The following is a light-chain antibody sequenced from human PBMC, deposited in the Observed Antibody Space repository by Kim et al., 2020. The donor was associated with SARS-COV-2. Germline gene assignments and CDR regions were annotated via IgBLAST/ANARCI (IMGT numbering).Light chain of an antibody. J-gene: IGLJ1*01. V-gene: IGLV1-40*01. CDR2: GNN. CDR1: SSNIGAGYD. CDR3: QSYDNSLSGYV. Sequence: QGVTISCTGSSSNIGAGYDVHWYQQLPGTAPKLLIYGNNNRPSGVPDRFSGSKSGTSASLAITGLQAEDEADYYCQSYDNSLSGYVFGTGTKVTVL.